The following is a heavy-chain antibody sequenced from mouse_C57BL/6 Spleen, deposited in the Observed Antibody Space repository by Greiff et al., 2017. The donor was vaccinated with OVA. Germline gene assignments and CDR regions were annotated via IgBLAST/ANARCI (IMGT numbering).Heavy chain of an antibody. CDR2: IDPSDSYT. V-gene: IGHV1-50*01. J-gene: IGHJ4*01. CDR3: ARWGDY. Sequence: VQLQQPGAELVKPGASVKLSCKASGYTFTSYWMQWVKQRPGQGLEWIGEIDPSDSYTNYNQKFKGKATLTVDTSSSTAYMQLSSLTSEDSAVYYCARWGDYWGQGTSVTVAS. CDR1: GYTFTSYW.